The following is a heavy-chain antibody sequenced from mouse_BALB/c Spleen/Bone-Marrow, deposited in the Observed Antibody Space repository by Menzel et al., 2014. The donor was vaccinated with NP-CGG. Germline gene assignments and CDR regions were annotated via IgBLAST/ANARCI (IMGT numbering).Heavy chain of an antibody. J-gene: IGHJ1*01. D-gene: IGHD1-1*01. CDR3: ARRNYGSSYWYFDV. CDR2: INPYNGAT. CDR1: GYSFTGYY. Sequence: SGPELVKPGASVKISCKASGYSFTGYYMHWVKQSHVKSLEWIGRINPYNGATSYNQNFKDKASLTVGKSSSTAYMELHSLTSEDSAVYYCARRNYGSSYWYFDVWGAGTTVTVSS. V-gene: IGHV1-31*01.